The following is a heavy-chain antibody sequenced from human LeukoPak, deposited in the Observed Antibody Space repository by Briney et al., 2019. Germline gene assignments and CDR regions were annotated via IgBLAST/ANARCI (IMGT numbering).Heavy chain of an antibody. D-gene: IGHD3-22*01. CDR3: ARDQGGTMIAVVAHLGMDV. Sequence: GGSLRLYCAASGFTFSSYEMNWVRQAPGKGLEWVSYIRSSGSTIYYADSVKGRFTISRDNAKNSLYLQMNSLRAEDTAVYYCARDQGGTMIAVVAHLGMDVWGKGTTVTVSS. CDR1: GFTFSSYE. CDR2: IRSSGSTI. J-gene: IGHJ6*03. V-gene: IGHV3-48*03.